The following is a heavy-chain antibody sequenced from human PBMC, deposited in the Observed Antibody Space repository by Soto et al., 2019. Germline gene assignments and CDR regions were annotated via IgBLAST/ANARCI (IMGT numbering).Heavy chain of an antibody. D-gene: IGHD6-19*01. J-gene: IGHJ4*02. CDR1: GYTFTSYD. CDR3: ARERSSGWYVDY. CDR2: MNPNSGNT. Sequence: QVQLVQSGAEVKKPEASVKVSCKASGYTFTSYDINWVRQATGQGLEWMGWMNPNSGNTGYAQKFQGRVTMTRNTSINTAYMELSSLRSEDTAVYYCARERSSGWYVDYWGQGTLVTVSS. V-gene: IGHV1-8*01.